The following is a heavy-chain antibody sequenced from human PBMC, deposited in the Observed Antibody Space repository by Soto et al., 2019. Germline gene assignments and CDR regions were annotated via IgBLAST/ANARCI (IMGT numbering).Heavy chain of an antibody. J-gene: IGHJ4*02. CDR1: GVTFSSYG. CDR2: ISYDGSKK. Sequence: QVQLVESGGGVVQPGRSLRLSCAASGVTFSSYGMHWVRQAPGKGLEWVAVISYDGSKKYYADSVKGRFNISRDNSKNTLYLQMNSLRAEDTAVYYCAKDRVGGSYYLYYWGQGTLFTVSS. D-gene: IGHD3-16*01. V-gene: IGHV3-30*18. CDR3: AKDRVGGSYYLYY.